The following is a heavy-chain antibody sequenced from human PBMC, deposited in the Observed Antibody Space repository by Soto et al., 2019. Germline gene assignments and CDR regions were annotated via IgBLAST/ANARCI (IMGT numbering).Heavy chain of an antibody. J-gene: IGHJ4*02. D-gene: IGHD5-12*01. CDR2: IYYSGST. V-gene: IGHV4-31*03. CDR1: GGSISSGGYY. Sequence: QVQLQESGPGLVKPSQTLSLTCTVSGGSISSGGYYWSWIRQHPGKGLEWIGYIYYSGSTYYNPSLKSRVTLSVDTSKNQFSLKLRAVPAADTAVYYFAREGEYSGYDYPQLWSYFDYWGQGTLVTVSS. CDR3: AREGEYSGYDYPQLWSYFDY.